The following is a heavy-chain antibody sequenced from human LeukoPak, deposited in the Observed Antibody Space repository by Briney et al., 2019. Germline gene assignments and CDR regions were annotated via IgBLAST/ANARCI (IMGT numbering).Heavy chain of an antibody. CDR1: GFTFDDYG. CDR2: INWNGGST. Sequence: GGSLRLSCEASGFTFDDYGINWVRQSPGKGLEWVSGINWNGGSTGYADSVKGRFTISRDNAKKSLYLQMHRLRAEDTALYFCARVPYFDISTGYYVGSFDIWGQGTMVTVSS. V-gene: IGHV3-20*04. CDR3: ARVPYFDISTGYYVGSFDI. D-gene: IGHD3-9*01. J-gene: IGHJ3*02.